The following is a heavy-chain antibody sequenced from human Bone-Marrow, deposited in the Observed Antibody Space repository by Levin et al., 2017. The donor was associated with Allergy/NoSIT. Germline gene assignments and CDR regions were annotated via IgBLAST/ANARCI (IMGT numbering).Heavy chain of an antibody. J-gene: IGHJ3*02. D-gene: IGHD6-6*01. CDR2: ISGSSSII. CDR3: ARDHKSASRSFDI. V-gene: IGHV3-21*01. Sequence: PGGSLRLSCAASGFTFSTSSINWVRQAPGKGLEWVSSISGSSSIIFYADSVKGRFSISRDNSKNSLYLQMNNLRAEDTALYYCARDHKSASRSFDIWGQGTMVTVSS. CDR1: GFTFSTSS.